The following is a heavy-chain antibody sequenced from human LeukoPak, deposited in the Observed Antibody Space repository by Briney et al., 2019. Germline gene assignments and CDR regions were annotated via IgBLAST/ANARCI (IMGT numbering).Heavy chain of an antibody. CDR3: ARLRYSYGGYFDY. CDR2: IIPILGIA. D-gene: IGHD5-18*01. V-gene: IGHV1-69*04. CDR1: GGTFSSYA. J-gene: IGHJ4*02. Sequence: SVKVSCKASGGTFSSYAISWVRQAPGQGLEWMGRIIPILGIANYAQKFQGRVTITADKSTSTAYMELSSLRSEDTAVYYCARLRYSYGGYFDYWGQGTLVTVSS.